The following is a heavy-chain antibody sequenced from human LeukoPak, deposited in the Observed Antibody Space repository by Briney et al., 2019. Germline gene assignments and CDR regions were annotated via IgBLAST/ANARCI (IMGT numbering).Heavy chain of an antibody. Sequence: SETLSLTCAVYGGSFSSYYWGWIRQPPGKGLEWIGSIYYSGSTYYNPSLKSRVTISVDTSKNQFSLKLSSVTAADTAVYYCARQGDGDYFDYWGQGTLVTVSS. J-gene: IGHJ4*02. D-gene: IGHD4-17*01. CDR2: IYYSGST. V-gene: IGHV4-39*01. CDR3: ARQGDGDYFDY. CDR1: GGSFSSYY.